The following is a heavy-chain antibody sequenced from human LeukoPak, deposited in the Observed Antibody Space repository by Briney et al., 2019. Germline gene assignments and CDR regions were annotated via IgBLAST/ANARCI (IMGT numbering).Heavy chain of an antibody. CDR3: ARESDTAMVKYFDY. J-gene: IGHJ4*02. V-gene: IGHV1-2*02. Sequence: GASVKVSCKASGYTFSGYYMHWVRQAPGQGLEWMGWINPNSGGTNYVQKFQGRVTMTRDTSISTAYMELSRLRSDDTAVYYCARESDTAMVKYFDYWGQGTLVTVSS. CDR2: INPNSGGT. D-gene: IGHD5-18*01. CDR1: GYTFSGYY.